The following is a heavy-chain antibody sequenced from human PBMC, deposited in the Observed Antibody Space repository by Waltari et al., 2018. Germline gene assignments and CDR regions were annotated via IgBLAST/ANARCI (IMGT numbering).Heavy chain of an antibody. CDR3: ARSYYYAGSALLAFDY. V-gene: IGHV4-39*07. J-gene: IGHJ4*02. D-gene: IGHD3-22*01. CDR2: IYYSGST. Sequence: QLQLQESGPGLVKPSETLSLTCTVSGGSISSSSYYLGWIRQPPGKGLEWIGSIYYSGSTYYNPSLKSRVTISVDTSKNQFSLKLSSVTAADTAVYYCARSYYYAGSALLAFDYWGQGTLVTVSS. CDR1: GGSISSSSYY.